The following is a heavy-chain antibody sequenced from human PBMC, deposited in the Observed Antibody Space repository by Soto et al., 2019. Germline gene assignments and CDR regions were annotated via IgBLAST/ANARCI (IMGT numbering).Heavy chain of an antibody. Sequence: QPGGSLRLSCAASGFTFSSYGMHWVRQAPGKGLEWVAVIWYDGSNKYYADSVKGRFTISRDNSKNTLYLQMNSLRAEDTAVYYCARDLVRRFVYSSLYGMDVWGQGTTVTVSS. V-gene: IGHV3-33*01. J-gene: IGHJ6*02. CDR1: GFTFSSYG. D-gene: IGHD6-6*01. CDR2: IWYDGSNK. CDR3: ARDLVRRFVYSSLYGMDV.